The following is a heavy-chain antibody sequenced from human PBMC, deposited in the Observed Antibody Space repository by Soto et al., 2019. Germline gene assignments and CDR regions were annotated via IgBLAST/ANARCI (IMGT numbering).Heavy chain of an antibody. Sequence: QVQLVESGGGVVQPGRSLRLSCAVSGFTVSTYGMHWVRQAPGKGPEWVAVISRDGGTKFYADSVKGRFTISRDNSRNTLFLEMNRLTGDDMAVYYCTGEGASGDWGQGTLVTVSS. CDR2: ISRDGGTK. D-gene: IGHD2-8*02. J-gene: IGHJ4*02. V-gene: IGHV3-30*03. CDR3: TGEGASGD. CDR1: GFTVSTYG.